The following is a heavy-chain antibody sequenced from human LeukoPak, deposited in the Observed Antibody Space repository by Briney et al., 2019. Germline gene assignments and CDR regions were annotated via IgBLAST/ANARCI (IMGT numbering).Heavy chain of an antibody. D-gene: IGHD6-19*01. CDR1: GFTFSSYG. Sequence: GGSLRLSCVVSGFTFSSYGMHWVRQAPGKGLEWVALIWYDGSNKYYADSVKGRFTISRDNSKTSLYLQMNSLRTEDTALYYCAKDQGASGWGAFDYWGQGTLVTVSS. V-gene: IGHV3-30*02. CDR3: AKDQGASGWGAFDY. CDR2: IWYDGSNK. J-gene: IGHJ4*02.